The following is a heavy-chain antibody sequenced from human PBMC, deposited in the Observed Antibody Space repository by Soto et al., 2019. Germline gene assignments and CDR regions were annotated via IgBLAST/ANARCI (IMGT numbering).Heavy chain of an antibody. Sequence: LRLSCAASGFTFSSYWMAWVRQAPGKRLEFVADIKQDGSETYYLDSVKGRFTISRDNAKNSLSLQMDSLTAEDTAVYYCARSTPGHFDYWGQGTLVTVSS. CDR2: IKQDGSET. CDR3: ARSTPGHFDY. J-gene: IGHJ4*02. V-gene: IGHV3-7*03. CDR1: GFTFSSYW. D-gene: IGHD2-15*01.